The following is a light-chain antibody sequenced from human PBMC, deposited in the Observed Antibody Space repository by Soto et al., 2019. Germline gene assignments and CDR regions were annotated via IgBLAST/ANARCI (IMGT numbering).Light chain of an antibody. Sequence: DIQMTQSPSTLSASVGDRVTITCRASQSISSWLAWYQQKPGKAPKFLIYDASSLESGVPSRFSGSGSGTEFTLTISSLQPDDFATYYCQQYNSYSPVTFGPGTKVDIK. V-gene: IGKV1-5*01. CDR3: QQYNSYSPVT. CDR1: QSISSW. CDR2: DAS. J-gene: IGKJ3*01.